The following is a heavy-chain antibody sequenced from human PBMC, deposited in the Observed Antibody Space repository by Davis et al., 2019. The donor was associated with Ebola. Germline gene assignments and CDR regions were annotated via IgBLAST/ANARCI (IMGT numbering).Heavy chain of an antibody. CDR1: GFTFSSYW. Sequence: PGGSLRLSCAASGFTFSSYWMHWVRQAPGKGLEWVSLINSDGSSTSCADSVKGRFTISRDNAKNTLYLQMNSLRAEDTAMYYCARMYYYDGSGYYRGGLNYWGQGTLVTVSS. D-gene: IGHD3-22*01. CDR3: ARMYYYDGSGYYRGGLNY. V-gene: IGHV3-74*01. CDR2: INSDGSST. J-gene: IGHJ4*02.